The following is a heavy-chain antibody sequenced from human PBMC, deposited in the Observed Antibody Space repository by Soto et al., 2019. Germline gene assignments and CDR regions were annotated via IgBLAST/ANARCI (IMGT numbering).Heavy chain of an antibody. CDR3: ASQIGRGWFAP. D-gene: IGHD2-15*01. J-gene: IGHJ5*02. V-gene: IGHV4-39*01. CDR1: GDSVGSPSYY. CDR2: IYYSGSK. Sequence: SETLSLTCPVSGDSVGSPSYYWGWIRQPTGEGLEWIGSIYYSGSKYVKPSLRSRVTISLDVSKSQFSLKLFSVTAADTAVYFFASQIGRGWFAPWGQGILVTVSS.